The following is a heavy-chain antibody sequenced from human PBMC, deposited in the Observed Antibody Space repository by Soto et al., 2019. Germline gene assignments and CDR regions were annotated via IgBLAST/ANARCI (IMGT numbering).Heavy chain of an antibody. V-gene: IGHV3-33*01. Sequence: GGSLRLSCASSGFTFSSYGMHWVRQAPGKGLEWVAVIWYDGSNKYYADSVKGRFTISRDNSKNTLYLQMNSLRAEDTAVYYCARHHSRSTVVTSLVDYWGQGNLVTFSS. CDR1: GFTFSSYG. CDR2: IWYDGSNK. D-gene: IGHD2-15*01. CDR3: ARHHSRSTVVTSLVDY. J-gene: IGHJ4*02.